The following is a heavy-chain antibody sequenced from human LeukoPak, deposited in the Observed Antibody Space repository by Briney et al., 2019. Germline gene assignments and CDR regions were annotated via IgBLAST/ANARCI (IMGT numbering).Heavy chain of an antibody. Sequence: GGSLRLSCAASGFTLSSYWMSWVRQAPGKVLECVANIKQDGSEKYYVDSVKGRFTISRDNAKNSLYLQMNTLRAEDTALYYCAKDSGSSSGYESWFDPWGQGTLVTVSS. J-gene: IGHJ5*02. CDR2: IKQDGSEK. CDR1: GFTLSSYW. CDR3: AKDSGSSSGYESWFDP. V-gene: IGHV3-7*03. D-gene: IGHD5-12*01.